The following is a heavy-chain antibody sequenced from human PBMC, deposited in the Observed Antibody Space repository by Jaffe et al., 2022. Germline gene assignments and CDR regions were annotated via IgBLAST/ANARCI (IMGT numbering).Heavy chain of an antibody. V-gene: IGHV3-30*02. CDR3: AKDFYDILTGYYDIRNWFDP. J-gene: IGHJ5*02. D-gene: IGHD3-9*01. CDR1: GFTFSSYG. CDR2: IRYDGSNK. Sequence: QVQLVESGGGVVQPGGSLRLSCAASGFTFSSYGMHWVRQAPGKGLEWVAFIRYDGSNKYYADSVKGRFTISRDNSKNTLYLQMNSLRAEDTAVYYCAKDFYDILTGYYDIRNWFDPWGQGTLVTVSS.